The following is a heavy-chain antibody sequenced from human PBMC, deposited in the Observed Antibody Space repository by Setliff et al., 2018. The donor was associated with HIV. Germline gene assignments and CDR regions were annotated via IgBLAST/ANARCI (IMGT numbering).Heavy chain of an antibody. CDR2: INPSGDFT. J-gene: IGHJ4*02. CDR3: ARDRYYRNYFES. V-gene: IGHV1-46*01. CDR1: GDTFTDYH. Sequence: ASVKVSCKASGDTFTDYHFHWVRQAPGQGLEWMGIINPSGDFTDYAQKFHDRVIMTRDTSTGTIFMELSSLTSEGTAIYYCARDRYYRNYFESWGQGTPVTVSS. D-gene: IGHD3-22*01.